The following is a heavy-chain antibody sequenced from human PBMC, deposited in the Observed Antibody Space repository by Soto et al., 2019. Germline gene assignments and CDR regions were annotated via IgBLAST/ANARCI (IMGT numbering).Heavy chain of an antibody. J-gene: IGHJ4*02. CDR2: IYHSGST. Sequence: PSETLSITCAVSGGSISSGGYSWSWIRQPPGKGLEWIGYIYHSGSTYYNPSLKSRVTISVDRSKNQFSLKLSSVTAADTAVYYFASAAPITYCSGGSCYAPAFDYWVQGTLVTV. V-gene: IGHV4-30-2*01. CDR1: GGSISSGGYS. D-gene: IGHD2-15*01. CDR3: ASAAPITYCSGGSCYAPAFDY.